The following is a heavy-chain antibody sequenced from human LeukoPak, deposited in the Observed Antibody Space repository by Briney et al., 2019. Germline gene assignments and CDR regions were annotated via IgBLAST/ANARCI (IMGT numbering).Heavy chain of an antibody. CDR3: ARYCSSTSCPFDY. CDR2: IKRDGSDK. J-gene: IGHJ4*02. CDR1: GFTFSTYW. D-gene: IGHD2-2*01. Sequence: GGSLRLSCGASGFTFSTYWMSWVRQAPGKGLEWVANIKRDGSDKYYVDSVKGRFTISRDNAKNSLYLQMNSLRAEDTAVYYCARYCSSTSCPFDYWGQGALVTVSS. V-gene: IGHV3-7*03.